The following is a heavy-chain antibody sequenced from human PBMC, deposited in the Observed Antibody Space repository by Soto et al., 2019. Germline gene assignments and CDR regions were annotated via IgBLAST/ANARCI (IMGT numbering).Heavy chain of an antibody. V-gene: IGHV1-2*02. CDR1: GYTFTGYY. D-gene: IGHD6-19*01. CDR2: INPNSGGT. CDR3: ARDHGLSEWFDP. J-gene: IGHJ5*02. Sequence: ASVKVSCKASGYTFTGYYMHWVRQAPGQGLEWMGWINPNSGGTNYAQKFQGRVTMTTDTSTSTAYMELRSLRSDDTAVYYCARDHGLSEWFDPWGQGTLVTVSS.